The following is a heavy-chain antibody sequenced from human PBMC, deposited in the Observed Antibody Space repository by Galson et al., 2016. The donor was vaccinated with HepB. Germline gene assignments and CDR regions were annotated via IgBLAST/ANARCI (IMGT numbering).Heavy chain of an antibody. Sequence: SLRLSCAASGFTFSSYSMNWVRQAPGKGLEWVSSISSSSNYIYYADSVTGRFTISRDNAKNSLYLQMSSLRAEDTAVYFCARDGSIFDYWGQGTLVTVSS. D-gene: IGHD2/OR15-2a*01. J-gene: IGHJ4*02. CDR3: ARDGSIFDY. CDR2: ISSSSNYI. CDR1: GFTFSSYS. V-gene: IGHV3-21*01.